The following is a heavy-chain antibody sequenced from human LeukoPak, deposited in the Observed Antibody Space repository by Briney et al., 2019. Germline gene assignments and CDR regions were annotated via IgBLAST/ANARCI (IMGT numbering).Heavy chain of an antibody. CDR2: INHSGST. D-gene: IGHD6-6*01. V-gene: IGHV4-34*01. CDR3: ASGQRAARYYYMDV. Sequence: PSETLSLTCAVYGGSFSGYYWSGIRQPPGKGLEWIGEINHSGSTNYNPSLKSRVTISVDTSKNQFSLKLSSVTAADTAVYYCASGQRAARYYYMDVWGKGTTVTVSS. CDR1: GGSFSGYY. J-gene: IGHJ6*03.